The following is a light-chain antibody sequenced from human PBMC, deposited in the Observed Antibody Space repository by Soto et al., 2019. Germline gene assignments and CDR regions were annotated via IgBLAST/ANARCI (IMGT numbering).Light chain of an antibody. J-gene: IGKJ4*01. Sequence: DIQMTQSPSSLSASVRDRVTISCQASQDIRNHLNWYQQKPGKAPKLLIYDASNLETGVPSRFSGSGSGTDFTFTINSLQPEDIATYYCQQYDNLPLTFGGGTKVDI. V-gene: IGKV1-33*01. CDR3: QQYDNLPLT. CDR1: QDIRNH. CDR2: DAS.